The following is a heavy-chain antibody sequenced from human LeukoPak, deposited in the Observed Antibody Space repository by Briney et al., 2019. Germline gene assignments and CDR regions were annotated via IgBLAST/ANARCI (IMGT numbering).Heavy chain of an antibody. D-gene: IGHD6-19*01. J-gene: IGHJ5*02. Sequence: GASVKVSCRASGGTFSSYAISWVRQAPGQGLEWMGRIIPILGIANYAQEFQGRVTITADKSTSTAYMELSSLRSEDTAVYYCARVTPYSSGWYPANWFDPWGQGTLVTVSS. CDR2: IIPILGIA. CDR1: GGTFSSYA. CDR3: ARVTPYSSGWYPANWFDP. V-gene: IGHV1-69*04.